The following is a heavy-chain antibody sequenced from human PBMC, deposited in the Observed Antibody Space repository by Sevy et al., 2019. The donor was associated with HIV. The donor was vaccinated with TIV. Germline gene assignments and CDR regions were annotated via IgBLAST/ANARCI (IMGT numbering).Heavy chain of an antibody. CDR3: ARVSGGDRLDYYGMDV. D-gene: IGHD2-21*02. Sequence: SETLSLTCAVSNFSISSGYYWGWIRQPPGKGLEWIGNIYHGGSTYYNPSLKSRVTISMDTSKNHFSLRLSSVTAADTAVYYCARVSGGDRLDYYGMDVWGQGTTVTVSS. CDR2: IYHGGST. V-gene: IGHV4-38-2*01. CDR1: NFSISSGYY. J-gene: IGHJ6*02.